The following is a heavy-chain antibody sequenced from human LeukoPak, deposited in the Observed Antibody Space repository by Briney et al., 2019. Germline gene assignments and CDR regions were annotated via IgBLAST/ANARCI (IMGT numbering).Heavy chain of an antibody. CDR2: ISSSRSYI. CDR3: ASSGWLPFDY. J-gene: IGHJ4*02. CDR1: RFTFSIYS. V-gene: IGHV3-21*01. D-gene: IGHD6-19*01. Sequence: GGSLRLSCAASRFTFSIYSMHWVRQAPGKGLEWVSSISSSRSYIYYTDSVKGRFTISRDNAKNSLYLQMNSLRAEDTAVYYCASSGWLPFDYWGQGTLVTVSS.